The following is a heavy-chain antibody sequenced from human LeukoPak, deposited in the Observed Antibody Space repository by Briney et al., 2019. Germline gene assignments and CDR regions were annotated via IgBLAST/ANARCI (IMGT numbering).Heavy chain of an antibody. D-gene: IGHD2-2*01. CDR2: IYYSGST. V-gene: IGHV4-39*07. CDR3: ARIVVVPAAHNWFDP. Sequence: SETLSLTCTVSGGSISSYYWGWIRQPPGKGLEWIGSIYYSGSTYYNPSLKSRVTISVDTSKNQFSLKLSSVTAADTAVYCCARIVVVPAAHNWFDPWGQGTLVTVSS. J-gene: IGHJ5*02. CDR1: GGSISSYY.